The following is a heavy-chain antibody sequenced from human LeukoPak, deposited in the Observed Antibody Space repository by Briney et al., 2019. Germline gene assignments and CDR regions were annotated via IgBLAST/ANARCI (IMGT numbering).Heavy chain of an antibody. CDR3: ATGGAYRDAFDI. CDR1: GGTFSTYA. V-gene: IGHV1-69*11. CDR2: IIPILSQS. J-gene: IGHJ3*02. D-gene: IGHD3-10*01. Sequence: SVKVSCKASGGTFSTYAINWVRQAPGQGLEWMGRIIPILSQSNYAQKFQGTVSIAADEFTKTAYMELSSLRSEDTAVYYCATGGAYRDAFDIWGQGAMVTVSS.